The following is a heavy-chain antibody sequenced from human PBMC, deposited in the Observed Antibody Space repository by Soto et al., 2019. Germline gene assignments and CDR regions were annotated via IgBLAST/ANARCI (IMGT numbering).Heavy chain of an antibody. Sequence: ESLTISCKGSAYTFTSYWIGLVRQMPGKGLEWMGIIYPGDSDTRYSPSFEGQVTISADKSISTAYLQWSSLKASDAAMYYCARMDVDTGMAPREWGQGTLVTVS. V-gene: IGHV5-51*01. CDR3: ARMDVDTGMAPRE. D-gene: IGHD5-18*01. CDR2: IYPGDSDT. CDR1: AYTFTSYW. J-gene: IGHJ4*02.